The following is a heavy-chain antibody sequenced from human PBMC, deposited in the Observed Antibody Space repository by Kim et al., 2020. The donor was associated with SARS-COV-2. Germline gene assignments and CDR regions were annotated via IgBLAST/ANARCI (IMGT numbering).Heavy chain of an antibody. CDR1: GYTFTGYY. V-gene: IGHV1-2*06. D-gene: IGHD3-10*01. J-gene: IGHJ4*02. CDR2: INPNSGGT. CDR3: ARDRGSMVRAIDY. Sequence: ASVKVSCKASGYTFTGYYMHWVRQAPGQGLEWMGRINPNSGGTNYAQKFQGRVTMTRDTSISTAYMELSRLRSDDTAVYYCARDRGSMVRAIDYWGQGTLVTVSS.